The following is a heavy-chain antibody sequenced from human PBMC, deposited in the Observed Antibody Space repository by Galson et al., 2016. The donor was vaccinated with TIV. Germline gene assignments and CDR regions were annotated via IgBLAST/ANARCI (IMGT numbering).Heavy chain of an antibody. V-gene: IGHV1-18*01. D-gene: IGHD3-10*02. Sequence: QSGAEVKKPGASVKVSCKASGYIFAHFGISWLRQAPGQGPEWMGWIAAYSGNMNYAQNLQGRLTVTTDTSTSTAYMDLQSLTSDDTALYYCASDPRHTYGRFDYWGQGTLVTVSA. CDR2: IAAYSGNM. CDR3: ASDPRHTYGRFDY. CDR1: GYIFAHFG. J-gene: IGHJ4*02.